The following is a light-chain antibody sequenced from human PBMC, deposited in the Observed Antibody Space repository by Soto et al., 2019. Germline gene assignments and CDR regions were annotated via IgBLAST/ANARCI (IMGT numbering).Light chain of an antibody. Sequence: QSALTQPASVSGSPGQSITISCTGTSSDVGDYNYVSWYQQHPGKAPKLMIYDVSNRPSGVSNRFSGSKSGNTASLTISGLLAEDEADYYCSSYTSSSTLLYVFGTGTKLTVL. CDR2: DVS. CDR3: SSYTSSSTLLYV. CDR1: SSDVGDYNY. J-gene: IGLJ1*01. V-gene: IGLV2-14*03.